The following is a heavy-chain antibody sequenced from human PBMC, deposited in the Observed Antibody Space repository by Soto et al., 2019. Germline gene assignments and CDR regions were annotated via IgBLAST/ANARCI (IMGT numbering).Heavy chain of an antibody. V-gene: IGHV1-3*01. CDR3: ATGFTGYLYYFAS. D-gene: IGHD3-9*01. CDR1: GYTFTSYA. CDR2: INAGNGNT. J-gene: IGHJ4*02. Sequence: QVQLVQSGAEVKKPGASVKVSCKASGYTFTSYAMHWVRQAPGQRLEWMGWINAGNGNTKYSQKFPGRVTITGDTSASTAYMELSSLTSEDTAVYYCATGFTGYLYYFASWGQGTLVTVSS.